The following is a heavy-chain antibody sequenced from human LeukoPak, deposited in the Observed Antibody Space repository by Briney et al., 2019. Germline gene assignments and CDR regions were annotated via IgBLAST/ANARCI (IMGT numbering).Heavy chain of an antibody. V-gene: IGHV4-39*01. Sequence: SETLSLACTVSGGSISSSSYYWGWIRQPPGKGLEWLGSFHYSGSSYYSPSLKSRVTISVDMSKNQFSLKLSSVTAADTAVYYCARHFYYGSGSYSYYYMDVWGKGTTVTVSS. CDR1: GGSISSSSYY. J-gene: IGHJ6*03. CDR2: FHYSGSS. D-gene: IGHD3-10*01. CDR3: ARHFYYGSGSYSYYYMDV.